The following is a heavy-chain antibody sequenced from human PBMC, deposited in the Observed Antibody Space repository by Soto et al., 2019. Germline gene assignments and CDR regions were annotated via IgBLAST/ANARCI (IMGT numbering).Heavy chain of an antibody. J-gene: IGHJ5*02. V-gene: IGHV3-23*01. D-gene: IGHD6-13*01. CDR1: GFTFSSYA. CDR2: ISGSGGTT. CDR3: AKNGRAAAMYNWFDP. Sequence: EVQLLESGGGLVQPGGSLRLSCTGSGFTFSSYAMNWVRQAPGKGLECVSTISGSGGTTYYEDSVKGRFTISRDNSKNTLDLQMSSLRAEDTAVYYCAKNGRAAAMYNWFDPWGQGTLVTVSS.